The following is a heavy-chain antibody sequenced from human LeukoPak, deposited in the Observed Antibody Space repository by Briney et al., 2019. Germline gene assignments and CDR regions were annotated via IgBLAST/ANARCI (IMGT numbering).Heavy chain of an antibody. CDR1: GGSISSGSYY. V-gene: IGHV4-61*02. CDR3: ARADYDILTGSDY. Sequence: PSQTLSLTCTVSGGSISSGSYYWSWIRQPAGKGLEWIGRIYTSGSTNYNPSLKSRVTISVDTSKNQFSLKLSSVTAADTAVYYCARADYDILTGSDYWGQGTLVTVSS. D-gene: IGHD3-9*01. CDR2: IYTSGST. J-gene: IGHJ4*02.